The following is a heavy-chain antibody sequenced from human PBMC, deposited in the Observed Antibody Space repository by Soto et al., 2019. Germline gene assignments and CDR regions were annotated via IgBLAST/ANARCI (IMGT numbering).Heavy chain of an antibody. CDR3: ARGGMTAVTKRWVDP. CDR2: FIPFSSTT. CDR1: GGTFSDYP. V-gene: IGHV1-69*06. D-gene: IGHD4-4*01. Sequence: QVQLVQSGAEVKKPGSSVQVSCKASGGTFSDYPLSWVRQAPGQGLEWMGTFIPFSSTTNYAQKFQGRVTITADKSTGTAYMEMRSLRSEDTAVFYCARGGMTAVTKRWVDPWGQGTLVTVSS. J-gene: IGHJ5*02.